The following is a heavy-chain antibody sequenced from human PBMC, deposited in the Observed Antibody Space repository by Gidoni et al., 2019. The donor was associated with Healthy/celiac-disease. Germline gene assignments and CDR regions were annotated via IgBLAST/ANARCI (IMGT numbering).Heavy chain of an antibody. CDR3: AKDSRSLWFRELSSWFDP. CDR2: ISWNSGSI. CDR1: GFTFDDYA. V-gene: IGHV3-9*01. D-gene: IGHD3-10*01. Sequence: EVQLVESGGGLVQPGRSLRLSCAASGFTFDDYAMHWVRQAPGKGLEWVSGISWNSGSIGYADSVKGRFTISRDNAKNSLYLQMNSLRAEDTALYYCAKDSRSLWFRELSSWFDPWGQGTLVTVSS. J-gene: IGHJ5*02.